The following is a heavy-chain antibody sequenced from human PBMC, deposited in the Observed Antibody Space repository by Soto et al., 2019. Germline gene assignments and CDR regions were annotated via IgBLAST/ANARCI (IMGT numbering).Heavy chain of an antibody. J-gene: IGHJ4*02. Sequence: EVQLLESRGDLAQAGESLRLTCAATGFTFSGHAMTWVRQAPGQGLEGVSIISASGDATFYADSVKGRFTISRDNSKSTLYLQMNTLRAEDTAVYYCARGLAVAGRTYFFDYWGRGTLVTVSS. V-gene: IGHV3-23*01. D-gene: IGHD6-19*01. CDR2: ISASGDAT. CDR3: ARGLAVAGRTYFFDY. CDR1: GFTFSGHA.